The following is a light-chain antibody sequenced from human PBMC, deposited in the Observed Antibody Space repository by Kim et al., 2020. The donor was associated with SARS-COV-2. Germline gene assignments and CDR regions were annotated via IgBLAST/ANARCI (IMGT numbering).Light chain of an antibody. Sequence: SSELTQDPAVSVALGQTVRITCQGDSLRSYYASWYQQKPGQAPVLVIYGKNNRPSGIPDRFSGSSSGNTASLTITGAQAENEADYYCKSRDSSHNHLVFGGGTQLTVL. J-gene: IGLJ3*02. CDR2: GKN. CDR3: KSRDSSHNHLV. CDR1: SLRSYY. V-gene: IGLV3-19*01.